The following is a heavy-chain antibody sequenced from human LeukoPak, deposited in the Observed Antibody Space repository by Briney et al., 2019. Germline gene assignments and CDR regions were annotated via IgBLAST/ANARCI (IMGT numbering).Heavy chain of an antibody. CDR2: INPSDETT. CDR1: GYTFTSYY. CDR3: ARDGEVFYHCSGGSCAGYNWFDP. J-gene: IGHJ5*02. D-gene: IGHD2-15*01. Sequence: GASVKVSCKASGYTFTSYYMHWVRQAPGQGLEWMGIINPSDETTNYAQKFQGRVTMTRDMSTSTVYMELSSLRSEDTAVYYCARDGEVFYHCSGGSCAGYNWFDPWGQGTLVTVSS. V-gene: IGHV1-46*01.